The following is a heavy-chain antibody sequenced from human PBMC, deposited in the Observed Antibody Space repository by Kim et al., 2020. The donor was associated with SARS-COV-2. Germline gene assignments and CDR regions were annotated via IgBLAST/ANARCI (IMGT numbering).Heavy chain of an antibody. CDR3: TRGGVLFGLDV. D-gene: IGHD2-8*02. CDR1: GFTFSNYW. V-gene: IGHV3-74*01. J-gene: IGHJ6*02. Sequence: GGSLRLSCEASGFTFSNYWMHWVRQVPGEGLVWVSQMNGDGTITNSADSVRGRFTISRDNTRNTLYLQMNSLRAEDTAVYYCTRGGVLFGLDVWGQGTTVTVSS. CDR2: MNGDGTIT.